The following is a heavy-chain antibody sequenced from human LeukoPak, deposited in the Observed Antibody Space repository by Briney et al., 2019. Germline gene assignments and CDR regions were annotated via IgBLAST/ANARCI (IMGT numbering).Heavy chain of an antibody. CDR1: VYTLTSYD. D-gene: IGHD2-2*01. CDR2: RNPNSGNT. J-gene: IGHJ5*02. Sequence: ASVKVSCKAPVYTLTSYDINWMRQAIGQGLESMGWRNPNSGNTGYAQKFQGRVTMTRNTSISTAYMELSSLRSEDTAVYYCARGAYCSSTSCYETWFDPWRQGNLVTVSS. CDR3: ARGAYCSSTSCYETWFDP. V-gene: IGHV1-8*01.